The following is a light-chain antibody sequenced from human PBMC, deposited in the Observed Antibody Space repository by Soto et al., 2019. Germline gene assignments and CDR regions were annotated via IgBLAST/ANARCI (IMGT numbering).Light chain of an antibody. CDR1: QSVSSSY. Sequence: EIVLTQSPGTLSLSPGERATLSCRASQSVSSSYLAWHQQKPGQAPRLLIYGASSRATGIPDRFSGSGSGTDFTLTISRLEPEDFAVYYCQHYGSSALFGPGTKVDIK. CDR2: GAS. J-gene: IGKJ3*01. V-gene: IGKV3-20*01. CDR3: QHYGSSAL.